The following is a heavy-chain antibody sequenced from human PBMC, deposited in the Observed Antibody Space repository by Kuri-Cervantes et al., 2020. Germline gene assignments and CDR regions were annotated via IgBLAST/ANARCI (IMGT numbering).Heavy chain of an antibody. V-gene: IGHV1-46*01. CDR3: ATPGVYGGRIGYFDY. Sequence: ASVKVSCKASGYTFTSYYMHWVRQAPGQGLEWMGIINPSGGSTSYAQKFQGRVTMTRDTSTSTVYMELSSLRSEDTAVYYCATPGVYGGRIGYFDYWGRGTLVTVSS. J-gene: IGHJ4*02. CDR1: GYTFTSYY. CDR2: INPSGGST. D-gene: IGHD5/OR15-5a*01.